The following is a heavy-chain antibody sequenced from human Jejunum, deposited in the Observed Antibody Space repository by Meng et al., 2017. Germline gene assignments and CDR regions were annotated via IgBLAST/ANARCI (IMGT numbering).Heavy chain of an antibody. D-gene: IGHD3-10*01. CDR2: ITAGNGNT. Sequence: QVQLVQSGAEGKKPGASVTVSCKASGFTFVSYAIYWVRQAPGQGLEWMGWITAGNGNTKYSQKFQGRVTITRDTSASTAYTELSSLRSEDTAVYYCARDMPYSSGSFDYWGQGTLVTVSS. CDR1: GFTFVSYA. V-gene: IGHV1-3*01. CDR3: ARDMPYSSGSFDY. J-gene: IGHJ4*02.